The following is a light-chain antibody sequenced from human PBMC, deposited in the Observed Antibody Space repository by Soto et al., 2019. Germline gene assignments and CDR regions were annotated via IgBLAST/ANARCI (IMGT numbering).Light chain of an antibody. CDR2: DVS. V-gene: IGKV1-5*01. Sequence: DIQMTQSPSTLSASVGDRVTITCRASQTLSSWLAWYQQKPGKAPKLLIYDVSSLESGVPSRFSGSGSGTYFTLTISSLQPDDFATYYCQQYNSYSLTFGGGTKVDIK. CDR3: QQYNSYSLT. J-gene: IGKJ4*01. CDR1: QTLSSW.